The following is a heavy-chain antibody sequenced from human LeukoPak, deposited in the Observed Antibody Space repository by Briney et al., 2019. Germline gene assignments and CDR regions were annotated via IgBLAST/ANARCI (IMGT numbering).Heavy chain of an antibody. CDR2: IKSKSDGGTT. Sequence: GGSLRLSCAASGFTFSNAWMSWVRQAPGKGLEWVGRIKSKSDGGTTDYAAPVKGRFTISRDDSKDTLYLQMNSLRAEDTAVYYCARESTWLVQDKYYYYYMDVWGEGTTVTVSS. J-gene: IGHJ6*03. CDR3: ARESTWLVQDKYYYYYMDV. V-gene: IGHV3-15*01. D-gene: IGHD6-19*01. CDR1: GFTFSNAW.